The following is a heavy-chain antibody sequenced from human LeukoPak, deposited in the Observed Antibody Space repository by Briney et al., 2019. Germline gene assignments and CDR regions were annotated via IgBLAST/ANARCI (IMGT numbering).Heavy chain of an antibody. J-gene: IGHJ4*02. D-gene: IGHD2-15*01. CDR1: GVSISSGGHY. CDR3: ARLVCGGGSCPAEFDY. Sequence: SETLSLTCIVSGVSISSGGHYWGWIRQPPGKGLEWIGSIYYSGSTYYNPSLNSRVTIFIDMSKNQFSLKLSSVTTTDTAVYYCARLVCGGGSCPAEFDYWGQGTLVTVSS. V-gene: IGHV4-39*01. CDR2: IYYSGST.